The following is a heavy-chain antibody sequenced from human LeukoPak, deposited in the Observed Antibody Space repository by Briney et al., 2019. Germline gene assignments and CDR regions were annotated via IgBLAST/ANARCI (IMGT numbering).Heavy chain of an antibody. J-gene: IGHJ4*02. Sequence: PSETLSLTCTVSGGSISSYYWSWIRQPPGKGLEWIGYIYYSGSTNYNPSLKSRVTMSVDTSKNQFSLKLSSVTAADTAVYYCARDHCTNGVCYLHDYWGQGTLVTVSS. CDR2: IYYSGST. CDR1: GGSISSYY. CDR3: ARDHCTNGVCYLHDY. D-gene: IGHD2-8*01. V-gene: IGHV4-59*12.